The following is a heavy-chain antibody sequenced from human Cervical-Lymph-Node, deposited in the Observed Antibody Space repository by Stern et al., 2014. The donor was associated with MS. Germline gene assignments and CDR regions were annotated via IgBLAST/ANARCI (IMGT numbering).Heavy chain of an antibody. J-gene: IGHJ6*02. Sequence: QVQLQESGPGLVKPSETLSLTCSVSGSSITSYYWTWIRQTPGKGPEWIGYMFYSGIANYNPSLKSRVTISVDTSKKQFSLRLTSVTAADTAVYYCARGGGNYYFGLDVWGQGTTVTVSS. CDR1: GSSITSYY. D-gene: IGHD3-16*01. CDR3: ARGGGNYYFGLDV. CDR2: MFYSGIA. V-gene: IGHV4-59*01.